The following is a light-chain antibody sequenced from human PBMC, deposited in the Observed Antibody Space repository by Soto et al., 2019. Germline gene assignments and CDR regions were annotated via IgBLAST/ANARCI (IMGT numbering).Light chain of an antibody. CDR3: QQYNKWPPT. J-gene: IGKJ1*01. V-gene: IGKV3-15*01. CDR2: GAS. CDR1: QSVSSN. Sequence: EIVMTQSPDTLSVSPGERAILSCRASQSVSSNLAWLQKKPGQAPRLLIYGASTRATGIPARFSGSGSGTEFTLTISSLQSEDFVVYYCQQYNKWPPTFGQGTKVDI.